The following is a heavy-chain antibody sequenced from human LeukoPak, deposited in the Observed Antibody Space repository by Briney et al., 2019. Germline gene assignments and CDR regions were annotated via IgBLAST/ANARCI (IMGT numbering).Heavy chain of an antibody. Sequence: SETLSLTCTVSGGSISSGGYYWSWIRQPPGKGLEWIGYIYHSGSTYYNPSLKSRVTISVDRSKNQFSLKLSSVTAADTAVYYCARVLDITMVRGERRRYFDYWGQGTLVTASS. D-gene: IGHD3-10*01. CDR3: ARVLDITMVRGERRRYFDY. CDR1: GGSISSGGYY. J-gene: IGHJ4*02. V-gene: IGHV4-30-2*01. CDR2: IYHSGST.